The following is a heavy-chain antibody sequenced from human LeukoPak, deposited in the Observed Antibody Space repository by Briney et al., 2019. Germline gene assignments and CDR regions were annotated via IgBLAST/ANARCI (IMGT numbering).Heavy chain of an antibody. D-gene: IGHD5-24*01. J-gene: IGHJ4*02. V-gene: IGHV3-23*01. Sequence: PGGSLRLSCAASGFAFSKYAMSWVRQAPGKGLEWVSAISGSGGSIYYADSVKGRFTISRDNSKNTLYVQMNSLRAEDTAVYYCAKGDRREGYNFWGQGTLVTVSS. CDR1: GFAFSKYA. CDR2: ISGSGGSI. CDR3: AKGDRREGYNF.